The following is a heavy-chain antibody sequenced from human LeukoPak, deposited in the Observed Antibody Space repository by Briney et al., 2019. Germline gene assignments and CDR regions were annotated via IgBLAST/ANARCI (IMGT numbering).Heavy chain of an antibody. J-gene: IGHJ4*02. D-gene: IGHD3-3*02. Sequence: SGGSLRLSCAASGFTFDDYAMHWVRQAPGKCLEWVSGISWNSGSIGYADSVKGRFTTSRDNAKNSLYLQMNSLRAEDTAVYYCAKGQISRSDRFDYWGQGTLVTVSS. CDR3: AKGQISRSDRFDY. V-gene: IGHV3-9*01. CDR2: ISWNSGSI. CDR1: GFTFDDYA.